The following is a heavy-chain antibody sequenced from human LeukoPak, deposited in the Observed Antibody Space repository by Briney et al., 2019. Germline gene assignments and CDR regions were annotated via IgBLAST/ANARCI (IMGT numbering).Heavy chain of an antibody. CDR1: GYTFTDYY. CDR3: AREDIVATMGFDY. V-gene: IGHV1-2*02. CDR2: INPNSGGT. J-gene: IGHJ4*02. Sequence: ASVKVSCKASGYTFTDYYMHRVRQAPGQGLEWMGWINPNSGGTNYAQKFQGRVTMTRDTSISTAYMELSRLRSDDTAVYYCAREDIVATMGFDYWGQGTLVTVSS. D-gene: IGHD5-12*01.